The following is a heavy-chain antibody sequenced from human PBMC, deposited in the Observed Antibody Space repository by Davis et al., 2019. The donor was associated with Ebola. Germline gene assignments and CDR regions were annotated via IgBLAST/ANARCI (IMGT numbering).Heavy chain of an antibody. D-gene: IGHD3-10*01. J-gene: IGHJ4*02. CDR2: IYYSEST. CDR3: ARVWNDYGSGSYYDY. Sequence: SETLSLTCNVSGGSISRYYWRLIRQPTGTRLEWIGHIYYSESTNYNPSLKSRVTISVDTSKNQFSLKLSSVTTADTAVYYCARVWNDYGSGSYYDYWGQGILVTVSS. V-gene: IGHV4-59*01. CDR1: GGSISRYY.